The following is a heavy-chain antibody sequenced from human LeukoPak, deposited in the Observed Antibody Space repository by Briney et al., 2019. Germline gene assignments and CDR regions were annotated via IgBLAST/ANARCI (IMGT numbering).Heavy chain of an antibody. CDR2: ISAYNGNT. CDR1: GYTFTSYG. Sequence: ASVKVSCKASGYTFTSYGISWVRQAPGQGLEWMGWISAYNGNTNYAQKLQGRVTMPTDTSTSTAYMELRSLRSDDTAVYYCARVRELLREAASYNWFDPWGQGTLVTVSS. CDR3: ARVRELLREAASYNWFDP. J-gene: IGHJ5*02. V-gene: IGHV1-18*01. D-gene: IGHD1-26*01.